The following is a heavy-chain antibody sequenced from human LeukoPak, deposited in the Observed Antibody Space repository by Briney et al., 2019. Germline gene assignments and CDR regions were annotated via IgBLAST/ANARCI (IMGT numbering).Heavy chain of an antibody. J-gene: IGHJ4*02. D-gene: IGHD3-16*01. CDR2: IYTSGST. CDR3: ARDPGGFGTDY. V-gene: IGHV4-4*07. CDR1: GGSFSGYY. Sequence: SETLSLTCAVYGGSFSGYYWSWIRQPAGKGLEWIGRIYTSGSTNYNPSLKSRVTMSVDTSKNQFSLKLSSVTAADTAVYYCARDPGGFGTDYWGQGTLVTVSS.